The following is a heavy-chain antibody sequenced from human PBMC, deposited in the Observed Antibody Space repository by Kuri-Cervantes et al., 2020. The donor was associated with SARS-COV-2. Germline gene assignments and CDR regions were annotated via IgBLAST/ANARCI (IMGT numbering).Heavy chain of an antibody. CDR2: IYYSGST. V-gene: IGHV4-30-4*01. Sequence: SETLSLTCTVSGGSISSGDYYWSWIRQPPGKGLEWIGYIYYSGSTYYNPFLKSRVTISVDTSKNQFSLKLSSVTAADTAVYYCARAVASSGYYYVLDAFDIWGQGTMVTVSS. J-gene: IGHJ3*02. CDR3: ARAVASSGYYYVLDAFDI. D-gene: IGHD3-22*01. CDR1: GGSISSGDYY.